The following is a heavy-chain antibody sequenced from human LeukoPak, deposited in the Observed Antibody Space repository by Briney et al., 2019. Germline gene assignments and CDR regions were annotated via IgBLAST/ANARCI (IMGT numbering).Heavy chain of an antibody. CDR3: TTDQDYGDSVDY. J-gene: IGHJ4*02. Sequence: GRSLRLSCAVSGFTFRDAGMNWVRQAPGKGLEWVGRIKSKTDGGTTDYAAPVKGRFTISRDDSKNTLYLQMNSLKTEDTAVYYCTTDQDYGDSVDYWGQGTLVTVSS. V-gene: IGHV3-15*07. CDR2: IKSKTDGGTT. D-gene: IGHD4-17*01. CDR1: GFTFRDAG.